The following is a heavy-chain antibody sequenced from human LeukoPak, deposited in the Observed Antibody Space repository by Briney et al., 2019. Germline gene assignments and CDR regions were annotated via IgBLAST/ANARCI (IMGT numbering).Heavy chain of an antibody. D-gene: IGHD4-17*01. J-gene: IGHJ4*02. CDR3: ARHLTRHRAGGYGDYAREDRVGDY. CDR2: INHSGST. Sequence: PSETLSLTCTVSGGSISTYYWSWIRQPPGKGLEWIGEINHSGSTNYNPSLKSRVTISVDTSKNQFSLKLNSVTAADTAVYYCARHLTRHRAGGYGDYAREDRVGDYWGQGTLVTVSS. CDR1: GGSISTYY. V-gene: IGHV4-34*01.